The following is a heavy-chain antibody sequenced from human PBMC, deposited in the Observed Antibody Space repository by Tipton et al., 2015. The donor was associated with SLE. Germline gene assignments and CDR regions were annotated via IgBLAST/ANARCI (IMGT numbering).Heavy chain of an antibody. CDR1: GFTFGDYA. CDR3: TSATPSLSLVN. CDR2: IRGKAYGGTT. Sequence: SLRLSCTASGFTFGDYALSWVSFIRGKAYGGTTEYAASVKGRFTISRDDSETIAYLQMNSLKTEDTAVYYCTSATPSLSLVNWGQEALVTVSS. J-gene: IGHJ4*02. D-gene: IGHD2/OR15-2a*01. V-gene: IGHV3-49*03.